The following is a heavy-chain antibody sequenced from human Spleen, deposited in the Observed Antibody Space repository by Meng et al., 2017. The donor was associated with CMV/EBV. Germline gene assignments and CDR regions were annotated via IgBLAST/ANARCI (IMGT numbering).Heavy chain of an antibody. Sequence: GSLRLSCAVYGGSFGDYYWNWIRQPPGKGLEWIGEINDRGSTNYNPSLQSRVTISVDTSKNQFSLELSSVTAADTAVYYCAATTYYYDASGNLHQYYFDYWGQGALVTVSS. CDR2: INDRGST. CDR1: GGSFGDYY. V-gene: IGHV4-34*01. D-gene: IGHD3-22*01. J-gene: IGHJ4*02. CDR3: AATTYYYDASGNLHQYYFDY.